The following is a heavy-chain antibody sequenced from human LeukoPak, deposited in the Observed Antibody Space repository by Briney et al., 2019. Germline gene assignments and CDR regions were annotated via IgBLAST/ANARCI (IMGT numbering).Heavy chain of an antibody. CDR3: ATAPGPNYFDY. CDR2: INPSGGST. Sequence: ASVKVSCKASGYTFTSYYMRWVRQAPGQGLEWMGIINPSGGSTSYAQKFQGRVTMTRDTSTSTVYMELSSLRSEDTAVYYCATAPGPNYFDYWGQGTLVTVSS. V-gene: IGHV1-46*01. J-gene: IGHJ4*02. CDR1: GYTFTSYY.